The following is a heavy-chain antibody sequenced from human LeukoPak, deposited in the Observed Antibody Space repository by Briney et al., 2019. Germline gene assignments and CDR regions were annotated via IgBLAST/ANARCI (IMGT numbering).Heavy chain of an antibody. J-gene: IGHJ3*02. CDR1: GFSVSDNS. D-gene: IGHD1-26*01. V-gene: IGHV3-7*01. CDR3: ARAGGTYYGIAFDI. Sequence: GGSLRLSCTVSGFSVSDNSMSWVRQAPGKGLEWVANIKQDGSEKYYVASVKGRFTISRDNAKNSLYLQMNSLRAEDTAVYYCARAGGTYYGIAFDIWGQGTMVTVSS. CDR2: IKQDGSEK.